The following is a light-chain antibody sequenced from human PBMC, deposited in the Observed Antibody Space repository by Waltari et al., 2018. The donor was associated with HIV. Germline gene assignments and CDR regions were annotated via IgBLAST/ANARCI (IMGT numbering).Light chain of an antibody. CDR3: QHYHGTPS. Sequence: DIQMTQSPSSLSASGVDRVTITCRASQGINNGLAWYQQKPGRAPKLLLSASSRLQSGVPSRFSGSASGTDYTLTISSLQPEDFATYYCQHYHGTPSFGQGTKLEIK. J-gene: IGKJ2*01. CDR2: ASS. CDR1: QGINNG. V-gene: IGKV1-NL1*01.